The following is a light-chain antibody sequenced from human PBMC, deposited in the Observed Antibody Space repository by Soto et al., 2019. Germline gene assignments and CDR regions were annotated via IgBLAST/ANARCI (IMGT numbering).Light chain of an antibody. V-gene: IGLV2-14*03. CDR1: SSDLGAYKY. J-gene: IGLJ1*01. CDR2: EVS. CDR3: SSYTNTGTLV. Sequence: QSVLTQPASVSGSPGQSITTSCAGTSSDLGAYKYVSWYQQHPDKAPKLILYEVSRRPSGVSNRFSGSKSGNTASLTISGLLAEDEADYSCSSYTNTGTLVFGTGTKVTVL.